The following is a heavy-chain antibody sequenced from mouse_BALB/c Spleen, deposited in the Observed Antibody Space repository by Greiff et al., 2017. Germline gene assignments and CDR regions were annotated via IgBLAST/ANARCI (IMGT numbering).Heavy chain of an antibody. V-gene: IGHV5-6*02. CDR2: ISSGGSYT. CDR1: GFTFSSYG. Sequence: EVKLVESGGDLVKPGGSLKLSCAASGFTFSSYGMSWVRQTPDKRLEWVATISSGGSYTYYPDSVKGRFTISRDNAKNTLYLQMTSLRSEDTAMYYCARSDGYWGQGTTLTVSS. CDR3: ARSDGY. J-gene: IGHJ2*01.